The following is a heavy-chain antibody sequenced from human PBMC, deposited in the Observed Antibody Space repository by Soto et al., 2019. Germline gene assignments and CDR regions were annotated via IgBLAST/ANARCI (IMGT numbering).Heavy chain of an antibody. V-gene: IGHV4-31*03. CDR1: GGSISSGGYY. CDR2: IYYSGST. Sequence: PSETLSLTCTVSGGSISSGGYYWSWIRQHPGKGLEWIGYIYYSGSTYYNPSLKSRVTISVDTSKNQFSLKLSSVTAADTAVYYCARGPKPTAMVTVYFDYWGQGTLVTVSS. J-gene: IGHJ4*02. CDR3: ARGPKPTAMVTVYFDY. D-gene: IGHD5-18*01.